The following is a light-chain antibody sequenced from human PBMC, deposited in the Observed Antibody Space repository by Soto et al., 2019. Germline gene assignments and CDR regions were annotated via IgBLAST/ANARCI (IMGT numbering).Light chain of an antibody. CDR3: QQYRT. Sequence: EIVMTQSPATLSVSPGERSTLSCRASQSVSSSSLAWYQQNPGQAPRLLIYEASSRATGIPDRFSGSGSGTDFTLTISRLEPEDFAVHYCQQYRTFGQGTKVDIK. CDR1: QSVSSSS. J-gene: IGKJ1*01. V-gene: IGKV3D-20*02. CDR2: EAS.